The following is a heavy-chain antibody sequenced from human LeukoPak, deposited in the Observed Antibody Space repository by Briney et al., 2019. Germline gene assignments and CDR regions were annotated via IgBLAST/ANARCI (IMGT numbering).Heavy chain of an antibody. D-gene: IGHD3-10*01. CDR3: ARGSVPLYYFDY. Sequence: SETLSLTCALYGGSFSGYYWSWIRQPPGKGLEWIGEINHSGSTNYNPSLKSRVTISVDTSKNQFSLKLSSVTAADTAVYYCARGSVPLYYFDYWGQGTLATVSS. CDR2: INHSGST. V-gene: IGHV4-34*01. J-gene: IGHJ4*02. CDR1: GGSFSGYY.